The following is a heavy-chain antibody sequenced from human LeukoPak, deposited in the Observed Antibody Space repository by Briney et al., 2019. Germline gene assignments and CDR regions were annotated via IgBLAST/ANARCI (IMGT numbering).Heavy chain of an antibody. J-gene: IGHJ4*02. Sequence: PGGSLRLSCAASGFTFSSYAMSWVRQAPGKGLEWVSAISGSGGSTYYADSVKGRFTISRDNPKNTLYLQMNSLRAEDTAVYYCAREYNWNYDFDYWGQGTLVTVSS. D-gene: IGHD1-7*01. CDR1: GFTFSSYA. V-gene: IGHV3-23*01. CDR3: AREYNWNYDFDY. CDR2: ISGSGGST.